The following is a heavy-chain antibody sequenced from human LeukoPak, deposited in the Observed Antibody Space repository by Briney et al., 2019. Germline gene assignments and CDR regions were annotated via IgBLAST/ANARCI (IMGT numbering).Heavy chain of an antibody. Sequence: ASVKVSCKASGYTFTGYYMHWVRQAPGQGLEWMGWINPNSGGTNYAQKFQGRVTMTRDTSISTAYMELSRLRSDDTAVYYCARAGYCGDGGCRGGSAFGVWGQGTMVTVSS. CDR3: ARAGYCGDGGCRGGSAFGV. V-gene: IGHV1-2*02. CDR2: INPNSGGT. J-gene: IGHJ3*01. CDR1: GYTFTGYY. D-gene: IGHD2-15*01.